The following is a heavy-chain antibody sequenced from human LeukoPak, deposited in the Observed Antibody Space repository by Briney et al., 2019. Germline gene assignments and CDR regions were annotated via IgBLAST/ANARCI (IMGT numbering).Heavy chain of an antibody. J-gene: IGHJ4*02. CDR2: MGGSGGST. CDR3: AKELVELLWFGEFRGGSYFDY. V-gene: IGHV3-23*01. CDR1: GFTFSTYA. D-gene: IGHD3-10*01. Sequence: PGGSLRLSCAASGFTFSTYAMSWVRQAPGEGLEWVSHMGGSGGSTYYADSVKGRFTISRDNSKNTLYLQMNSLRAEDTAVYYCAKELVELLWFGEFRGGSYFDYWGQGTLVTVSS.